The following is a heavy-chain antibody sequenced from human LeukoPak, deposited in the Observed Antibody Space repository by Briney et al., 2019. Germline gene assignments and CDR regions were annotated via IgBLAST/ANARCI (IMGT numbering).Heavy chain of an antibody. J-gene: IGHJ3*02. CDR1: GYTFTRYG. D-gene: IGHD3-22*01. CDR2: ISTNNGEI. V-gene: IGHV1-18*01. Sequence: ASVKVSCKASGYTFTRYGISWVRQAPGEGLEWMGWISTNNGEIHYAQKFQGRVTITRDTSASTAYMELSSLRSEDTAVYYCARAAPDYYDSSGYSMDDAFDIWGQGTMVTVSS. CDR3: ARAAPDYYDSSGYSMDDAFDI.